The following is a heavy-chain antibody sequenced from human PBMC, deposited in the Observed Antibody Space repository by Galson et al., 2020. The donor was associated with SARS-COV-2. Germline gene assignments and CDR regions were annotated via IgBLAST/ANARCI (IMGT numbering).Heavy chain of an antibody. D-gene: IGHD2-21*01. J-gene: IGHJ4*01. Sequence: GALRLSCAASGFTVSLTYLTWVRQAPGTGLAWVSVLSSGGPRYYADSVHGRFTVSRDNSKNTLYLQMNSLRAEDTAVYYCARKTCRGACFSGYYFDYWGHGTLVTVSS. V-gene: IGHV3-53*01. CDR1: GFTVSLTY. CDR2: LSSGGPR. CDR3: ARKTCRGACFSGYYFDY.